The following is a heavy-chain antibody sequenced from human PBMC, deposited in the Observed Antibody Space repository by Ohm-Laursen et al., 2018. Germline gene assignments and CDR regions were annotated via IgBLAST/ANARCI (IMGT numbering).Heavy chain of an antibody. J-gene: IGHJ6*02. CDR2: ISGSGGST. CDR1: GFTFNTYA. V-gene: IGHV3-23*01. CDR3: AKESSGSYYGMDV. D-gene: IGHD1-26*01. Sequence: SLRLSCAASGFTFNTYAMHWVRQAPGKGLEWVSAISGSGGSTYYADSVKGRFTISRDNSKNTLYLQMNSLRAEDTAVYYCAKESSGSYYGMDVWGQGTTVTVSS.